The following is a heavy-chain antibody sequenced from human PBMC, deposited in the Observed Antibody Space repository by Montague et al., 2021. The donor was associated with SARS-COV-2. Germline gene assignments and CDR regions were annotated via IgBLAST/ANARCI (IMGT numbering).Heavy chain of an antibody. V-gene: IGHV4-39*01. J-gene: IGHJ4*02. Sequence: SETLSLTCTVYSGSISSSSYYWGWIGHPPGKGLEWIGSNYYSGSTYYNLSTKSRVTISVDTSKNQFSLKVNFVTAADTAVYYCARHYSATFPAVYWGQGTLVTVSS. D-gene: IGHD4-11*01. CDR2: NYYSGST. CDR1: SGSISSSSYY. CDR3: ARHYSATFPAVY.